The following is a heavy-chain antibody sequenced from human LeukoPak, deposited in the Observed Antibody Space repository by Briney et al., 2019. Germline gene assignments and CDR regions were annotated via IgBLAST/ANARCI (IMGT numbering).Heavy chain of an antibody. CDR1: GFTFSSYA. D-gene: IGHD3-9*01. CDR3: AKVGGTYYDLLTGYLDY. Sequence: GGSLRLSCAASGFTFSSYAMTWVRQAPGKGLEWVSSISGSGESTYYADSVKGRFTISRDNSKDTVYLQMNSLRAEDTAVYYCAKVGGTYYDLLTGYLDYWGQGTLVTVSS. J-gene: IGHJ4*02. CDR2: ISGSGEST. V-gene: IGHV3-23*01.